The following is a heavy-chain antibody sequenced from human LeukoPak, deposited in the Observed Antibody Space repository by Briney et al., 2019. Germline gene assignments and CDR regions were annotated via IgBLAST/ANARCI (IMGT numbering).Heavy chain of an antibody. CDR1: GFTFSSYG. Sequence: GGSLRLSCSASGFTFSSYGMHWVRQAPGKGLGWVAVIWYDGSNKYYADSVKGRFTISRDNSKNTLYLQMNSLRAEDTAVYYCAKGSLASSSSAFDYWGQGTLVTVSS. CDR3: AKGSLASSSSAFDY. V-gene: IGHV3-33*06. D-gene: IGHD6-6*01. J-gene: IGHJ4*02. CDR2: IWYDGSNK.